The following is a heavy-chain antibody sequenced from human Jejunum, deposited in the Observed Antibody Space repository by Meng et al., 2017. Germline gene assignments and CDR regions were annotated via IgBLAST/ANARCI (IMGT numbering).Heavy chain of an antibody. CDR1: GFTFRSYV. D-gene: IGHD1-7*01. J-gene: IGHJ4*02. V-gene: IGHV3-23*01. CDR3: TRSDFIEFVPELGVY. CDR2: VTENDVT. Sequence: GGSLRLSCAASGFTFRSYVMSWVRQAPGKGLEWVSTVTENDVTFYADSVKGRFTISRDTSKSTLYLQMNSLRAEDTAVYFCTRSDFIEFVPELGVYWGQGTRVTVSS.